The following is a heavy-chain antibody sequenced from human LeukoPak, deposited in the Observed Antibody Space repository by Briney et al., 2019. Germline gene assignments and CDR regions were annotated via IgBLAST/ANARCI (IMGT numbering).Heavy chain of an antibody. Sequence: ASVKVSCKVSGYTLTELSMHWVRQAPGKGLEWMGGFDPEDGETIYAQKFQGRVTMTEDTSTDTAYMELSSLRSEDTAVYYCARQGHSRHCSSTSCYHVIDYWGQGTLVTVSS. J-gene: IGHJ4*02. V-gene: IGHV1-24*01. CDR1: GYTLTELS. D-gene: IGHD2-2*01. CDR3: ARQGHSRHCSSTSCYHVIDY. CDR2: FDPEDGET.